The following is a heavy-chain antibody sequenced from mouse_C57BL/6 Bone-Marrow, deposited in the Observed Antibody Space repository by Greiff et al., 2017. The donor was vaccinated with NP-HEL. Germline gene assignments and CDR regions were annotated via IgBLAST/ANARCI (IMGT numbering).Heavy chain of an antibody. D-gene: IGHD1-1*01. CDR2: IHPSDSDT. CDR1: GYTFTSYW. V-gene: IGHV1-74*01. J-gene: IGHJ3*01. Sequence: VQLQQSGAELVKPGASVKVSCKASGYTFTSYWMHWVKQRPGQGLEWIGRIHPSDSDTNYNQKFKGKATLTVDKSSSTAYMQLSSLTSEDSAVYYCAMYYGSSYVGFAYWGQGTLVTVSA. CDR3: AMYYGSSYVGFAY.